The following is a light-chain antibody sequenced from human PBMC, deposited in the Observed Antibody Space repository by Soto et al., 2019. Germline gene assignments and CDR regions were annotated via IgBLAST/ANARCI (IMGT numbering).Light chain of an antibody. V-gene: IGKV1-5*03. Sequence: EIHITQSHYTLSGSVVDRVTITCRASQTISSWLAWYQKKPGKATKLLIYKESTLKSGVPSRFSGSGSGTEFTLTISSLQPDDFAPYYCQQYTIYSCRFAQGAMV. CDR2: KES. CDR1: QTISSW. J-gene: IGKJ1*01. CDR3: QQYTIYSCR.